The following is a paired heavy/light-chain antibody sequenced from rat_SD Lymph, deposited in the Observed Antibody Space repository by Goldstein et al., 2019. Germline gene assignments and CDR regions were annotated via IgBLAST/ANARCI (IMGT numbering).Heavy chain of an antibody. CDR2: IYPGNGNT. J-gene: IGHJ4*01. V-gene: IGHV1-28*01. CDR3: ARGGYGLLGGVMDA. CDR1: GYTFTSYD. D-gene: IGHD2-3*01. Sequence: QVQLQQSGTELVKPGSSVKISCKASGYTFTSYDMHWIKQQPGNGLEWIGWIYPGNGNTKYNQKFNGKATLTTDNSSSTAYMHLSSLTSEDSAVYFCARGGYGLLGGVMDAWGQGASVTVSS.
Light chain of an antibody. CDR1: QNINKY. CDR2: NIN. CDR3: LQHNSFPYT. J-gene: IGKJ2-1*01. V-gene: IGKV22S6*01. Sequence: DIQMTQSPSFLSASVGDRVTINCKASQNINKYLNWYQQNLGEAPKRLIYNINNLQTGIPSRFSGSGSGTEYTLTISSLQPEDFATYFCLQHNSFPYTFGAGTKLELK.